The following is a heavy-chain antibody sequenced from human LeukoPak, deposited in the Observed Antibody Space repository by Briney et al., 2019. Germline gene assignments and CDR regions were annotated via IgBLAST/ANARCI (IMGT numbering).Heavy chain of an antibody. J-gene: IGHJ1*01. CDR1: GGSFSGYY. D-gene: IGHD2-15*01. V-gene: IGHV4-34*01. CDR3: ASSAGAEYFQH. CDR2: INHSGST. Sequence: SETLSLTCAVYGGSFSGYYWSWIRQPPGKGLEWIGEINHSGSTKYNPSLKSRVTISVDTSKNQFSLRLTSVTAANTAVYYCASSAGAEYFQHWGQGTLVTVSS.